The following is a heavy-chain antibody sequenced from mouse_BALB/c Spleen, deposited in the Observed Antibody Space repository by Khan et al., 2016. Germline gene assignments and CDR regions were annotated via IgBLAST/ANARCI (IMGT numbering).Heavy chain of an antibody. CDR1: GYTFTSYW. CDR2: INPSTGYT. Sequence: QVQLKESGAELAKPGASVKMSCKASGYTFTSYWMHWVKQRPGQGLEWIGYINPSTGYTEYNQKFKDKATLTADKSSSTAYMQLSSLTSEDSAVXYCARNYGNYFDYWGQGTTLTVSS. V-gene: IGHV1-7*01. D-gene: IGHD2-1*01. J-gene: IGHJ2*01. CDR3: ARNYGNYFDY.